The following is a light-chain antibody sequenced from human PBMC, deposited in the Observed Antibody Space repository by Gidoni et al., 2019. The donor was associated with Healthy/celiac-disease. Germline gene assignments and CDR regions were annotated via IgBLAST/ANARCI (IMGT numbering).Light chain of an antibody. Sequence: EIVLTQSPGTLSLPPGERATLSCRASQSVSSSYLGWYQQKPGKAPRLLIYGASSRATGIPDRFSGSGSGTDFTLTISRLEPEDFAVYYCQQYGSSPRTFGQGTKVEIK. CDR3: QQYGSSPRT. CDR1: QSVSSSY. V-gene: IGKV3-20*01. J-gene: IGKJ1*01. CDR2: GAS.